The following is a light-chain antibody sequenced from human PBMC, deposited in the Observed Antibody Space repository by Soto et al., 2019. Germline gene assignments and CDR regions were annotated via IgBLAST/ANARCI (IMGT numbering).Light chain of an antibody. CDR1: SSNIGSNY. Sequence: QSVLTQPPSASGTPGQRVTISCSGSSSNIGSNYVYWYQQVPGTAPRLLMYRASQRPSGVPDRFSGSKSGTSASLAISGLRSGDEADYYCAAWDDTLNGLVFGGGTKGTVL. CDR3: AAWDDTLNGLV. J-gene: IGLJ2*01. V-gene: IGLV1-47*01. CDR2: RAS.